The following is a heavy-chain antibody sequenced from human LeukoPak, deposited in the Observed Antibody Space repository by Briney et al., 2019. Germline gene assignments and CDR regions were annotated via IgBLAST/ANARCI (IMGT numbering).Heavy chain of an antibody. CDR3: ARLFYYGSGIADY. CDR2: IYHSGST. J-gene: IGHJ4*02. Sequence: PSETLSLTCAVSDYSISSGSFWGWIRQPPGKGLEWIGNIYHSGSTSYNPSLKSRVTISVDTSKHQFYLKLRSVTAADTAVYYCARLFYYGSGIADYWGQGTLVTVSS. V-gene: IGHV4-38-2*01. D-gene: IGHD3-10*01. CDR1: DYSISSGSF.